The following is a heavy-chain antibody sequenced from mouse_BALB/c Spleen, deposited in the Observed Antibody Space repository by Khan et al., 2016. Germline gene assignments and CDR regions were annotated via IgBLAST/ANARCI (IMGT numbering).Heavy chain of an antibody. Sequence: QVQLQQSGAELMKPGASVKISCKATGYTFSNYWIEWVKQRPGHGLEWIGDILPGNANSNYNENLKGKATPTADTSSNTAYMQLSSLTSEDSAVYYCARAWYSIDYWGQGTSVTVSS. J-gene: IGHJ4*01. V-gene: IGHV1-9*01. CDR3: ARAWYSIDY. CDR1: GYTFSNYW. CDR2: ILPGNANS.